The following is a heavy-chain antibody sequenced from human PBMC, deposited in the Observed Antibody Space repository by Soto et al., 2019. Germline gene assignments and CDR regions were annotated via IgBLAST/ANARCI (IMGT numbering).Heavy chain of an antibody. D-gene: IGHD4-17*01. CDR1: GGSISSYY. CDR2: IYYSGST. V-gene: IGHV4-59*01. Sequence: PSETLSLTCTVSGGSISSYYWSWIRQPPGKGLEWIGYIYYSGSTNYNPSLKSRVTISVDTSKNQISLKLSSVTAADTAVYYCAREMGYGDSFDYWGQGTLVTVSS. CDR3: AREMGYGDSFDY. J-gene: IGHJ4*02.